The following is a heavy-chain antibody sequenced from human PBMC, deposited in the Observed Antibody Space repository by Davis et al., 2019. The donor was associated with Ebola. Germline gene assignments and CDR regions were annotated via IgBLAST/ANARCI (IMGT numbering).Heavy chain of an antibody. J-gene: IGHJ5*02. D-gene: IGHD1-26*01. CDR3: VRVYSGSYDP. CDR2: IKQGGDER. CDR1: GFTLSSYW. V-gene: IGHV3-7*01. Sequence: PGGSLRLSCAASGFTLSSYWMSWVRQAPGKGLEWVANIKQGGDERYYVDSVKGRFIISRDDAKNSLYLQMNSLRAEDTAVYYCVRVYSGSYDPWGQGTLVTVSS.